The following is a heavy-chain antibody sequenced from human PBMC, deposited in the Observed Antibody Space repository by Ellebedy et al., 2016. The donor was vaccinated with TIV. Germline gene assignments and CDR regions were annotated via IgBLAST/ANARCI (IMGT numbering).Heavy chain of an antibody. Sequence: GGSLRLXXAAPGFTFSSYALSWVRQAPGKGLEWVSAISGSGGSTYYADSVKGRFTISRDNSKNTLYLQMNSLRAEDTAVYYCAKDFKGGPRSSSWDWYFDLWGRGTLVTVSS. CDR2: ISGSGGST. CDR3: AKDFKGGPRSSSWDWYFDL. V-gene: IGHV3-23*01. CDR1: GFTFSSYA. J-gene: IGHJ2*01. D-gene: IGHD6-6*01.